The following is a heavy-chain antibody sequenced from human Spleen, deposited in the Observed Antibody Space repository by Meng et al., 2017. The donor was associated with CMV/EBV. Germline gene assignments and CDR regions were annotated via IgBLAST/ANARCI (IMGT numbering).Heavy chain of an antibody. CDR1: GYSISSGYY. J-gene: IGHJ6*02. D-gene: IGHD1-26*01. CDR3: ARDLSGGVGATTVIYGMDV. CDR2: IYHSGST. V-gene: IGHV4-38-2*02. Sequence: GSLRLSCTVSGYSISSGYYWGWIRQPPGKGLEWIGSIYHSGSTYYNPSLKSRVTISVDTSKNQFSLKLSSVTAADTAVYYCARDLSGGVGATTVIYGMDVWGQGTTVTVSS.